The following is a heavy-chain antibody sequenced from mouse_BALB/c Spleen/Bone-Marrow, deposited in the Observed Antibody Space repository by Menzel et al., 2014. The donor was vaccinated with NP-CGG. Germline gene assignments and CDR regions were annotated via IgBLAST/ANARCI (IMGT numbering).Heavy chain of an antibody. CDR3: ARGGYDGWYFDV. CDR2: IHPSDSET. Sequence: VQLQQSGAELVRPGASVKLSCRASDYSFTSYWVNWVKQRPGQGLEWIGMIHPSDSETRLNQKFKDKATLTVDKSSSTDYMQLRSTTSEDSAVYYCARGGYDGWYFDVWGAGTTVTVSS. V-gene: IGHV1S82*01. J-gene: IGHJ1*01. D-gene: IGHD2-2*01. CDR1: DYSFTSYW.